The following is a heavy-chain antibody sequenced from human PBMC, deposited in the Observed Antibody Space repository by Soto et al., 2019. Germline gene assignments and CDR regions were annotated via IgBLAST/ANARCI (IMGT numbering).Heavy chain of an antibody. J-gene: IGHJ1*01. CDR2: INAGNGNT. Sequence: QVQLVQSGAEVKKPGASVKVSCKASGYTFTSYAMHWVRQAPGQRLEWMGWINAGNGNTKYSQKFQGRVTITRDTSASTAYMELSSLRSEDTAVYDCASSSSQFREYFQHWGQGTLVTVSS. CDR3: ASSSSQFREYFQH. V-gene: IGHV1-3*01. D-gene: IGHD6-13*01. CDR1: GYTFTSYA.